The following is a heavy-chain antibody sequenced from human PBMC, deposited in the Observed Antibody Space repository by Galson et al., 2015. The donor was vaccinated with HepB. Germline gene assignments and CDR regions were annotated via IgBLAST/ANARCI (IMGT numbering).Heavy chain of an antibody. J-gene: IGHJ3*02. CDR3: TRGRYDFWSGYYPAFDI. CDR2: TRRKTNGGTT. D-gene: IGHD3-3*01. Sequence: SLRLSCAASGFTFGDYAMSWFRQAPGKGLEWVGITRRKTNGGTTEYAASVKGRFTISKDDSKCIAYLQMNSLKTEDTAVYYCTRGRYDFWSGYYPAFDIWGQGTMVTVSS. CDR1: GFTFGDYA. V-gene: IGHV3-49*03.